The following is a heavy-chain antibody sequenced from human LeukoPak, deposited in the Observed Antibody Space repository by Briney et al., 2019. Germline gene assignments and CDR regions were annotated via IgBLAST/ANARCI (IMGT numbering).Heavy chain of an antibody. J-gene: IGHJ4*02. CDR2: ISGSGSGT. D-gene: IGHD2-8*01. CDR1: GFTFSNYF. Sequence: PGGSLRLSCTASGFTFSNYFMRWVRQAPGKGLEWVSSISGSGSGTYYADSVKGRFTISRDNSKNTLYLQMNSLRAEDTAVYYCAKDDIVLMVYANPYPGYFDYWGQGTLVTVSS. CDR3: AKDDIVLMVYANPYPGYFDY. V-gene: IGHV3-23*01.